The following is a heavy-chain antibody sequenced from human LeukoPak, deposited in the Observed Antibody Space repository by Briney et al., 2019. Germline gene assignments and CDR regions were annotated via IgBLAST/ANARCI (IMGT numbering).Heavy chain of an antibody. CDR2: IKQDGTEK. J-gene: IGHJ4*02. V-gene: IGHV3-7*01. CDR3: AKDLYYGSGPFDY. Sequence: GGSLRLSCAASGFTFSSYWMSWVRQAPGKGLEWVASIKQDGTEKYYVDSVKGRFTISRDNAKNSLYLQMNSQRAEDTAVYYCAKDLYYGSGPFDYWGQGTLVTVSS. CDR1: GFTFSSYW. D-gene: IGHD3-10*01.